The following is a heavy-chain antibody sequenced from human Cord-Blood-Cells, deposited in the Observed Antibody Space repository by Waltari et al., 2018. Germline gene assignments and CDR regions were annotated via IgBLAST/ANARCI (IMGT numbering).Heavy chain of an antibody. D-gene: IGHD3-22*01. Sequence: QLQLQESGPGLVKPSETLSLTCTVSGGSISSSSYYWGWIRQPPGKGLEWIGSIYYSGSTYYNPSLKSRVTISVDTSKNQFSLKLSSVTAADTAVYYCARRGQYYYDSSGCYYYFDYWGQGTLVTVSS. V-gene: IGHV4-39*01. CDR3: ARRGQYYYDSSGCYYYFDY. CDR1: GGSISSSSYY. CDR2: IYYSGST. J-gene: IGHJ4*02.